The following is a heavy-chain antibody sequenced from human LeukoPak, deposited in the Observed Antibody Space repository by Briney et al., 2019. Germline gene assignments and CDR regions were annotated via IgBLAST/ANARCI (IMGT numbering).Heavy chain of an antibody. V-gene: IGHV3-21*01. Sequence: GGSLRLSWAASGFTFSSYSMNWVRQAPGKGLEWVSSISSSSSYIYYADSVKGRFTISRDNVKNSLYLQMNSLRAEDTAVYYCARDLGYEVAGPIDYWGQGTLVTVSS. D-gene: IGHD2-15*01. CDR2: ISSSSSYI. J-gene: IGHJ4*02. CDR3: ARDLGYEVAGPIDY. CDR1: GFTFSSYS.